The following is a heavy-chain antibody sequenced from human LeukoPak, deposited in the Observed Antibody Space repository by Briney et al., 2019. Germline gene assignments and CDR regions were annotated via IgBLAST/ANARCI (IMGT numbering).Heavy chain of an antibody. CDR1: GYSFISYW. Sequence: GESLKISCKGSGYSFISYWIVWVRQMPGKGLEWMGIIYPSDSDTRYSPSFQGQVTISADKSISTAYLQWSSLKASDTAMYYCARAKYYYGSGTIAGFDYWGQGTLVTVSS. D-gene: IGHD3-10*01. CDR2: IYPSDSDT. V-gene: IGHV5-51*01. J-gene: IGHJ4*02. CDR3: ARAKYYYGSGTIAGFDY.